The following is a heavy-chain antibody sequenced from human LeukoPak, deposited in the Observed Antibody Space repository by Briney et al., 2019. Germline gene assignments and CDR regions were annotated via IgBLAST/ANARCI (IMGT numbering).Heavy chain of an antibody. Sequence: SETLSLTCAVYGGSFSGYYWSWIRQPPGKGLEWIGYIYYSGSTYYNPSLKSRVTISVDTSKNQFSLKLSSVTAADTAVYYCARDGSGSYYKWRDNWFDPWGQGTLVTVSS. J-gene: IGHJ5*02. CDR2: IYYSGST. D-gene: IGHD3-10*01. CDR3: ARDGSGSYYKWRDNWFDP. V-gene: IGHV4-34*09. CDR1: GGSFSGYY.